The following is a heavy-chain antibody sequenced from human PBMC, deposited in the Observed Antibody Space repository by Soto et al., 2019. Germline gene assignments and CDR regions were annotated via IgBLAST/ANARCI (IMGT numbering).Heavy chain of an antibody. J-gene: IGHJ4*02. CDR3: VRGAETLIDF. V-gene: IGHV3-74*01. Sequence: EVQLAESGGGLIQPGGSLRLSCAASGFTFSSYWMHWVREAPGKGLVWVSRINSDGSTTNYADSVKGRFTVSRDNAKNTLYLQMDSPRADDTAVYYCVRGAETLIDFWGEGTLVNVSA. CDR2: INSDGSTT. CDR1: GFTFSSYW.